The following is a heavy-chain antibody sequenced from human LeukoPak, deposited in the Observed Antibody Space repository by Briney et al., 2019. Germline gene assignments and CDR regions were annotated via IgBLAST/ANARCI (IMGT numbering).Heavy chain of an antibody. CDR1: GYSFTNYW. CDR2: IYPGDSDT. D-gene: IGHD3-16*02. J-gene: IGHJ2*01. Sequence: GESLKISCKGSGYSFTNYWIGWVRQLPGKGLEWMGIIYPGDSDTRYSPSFQGQVTISADKSISTAYLQWSSLKASDTAMYYCARCGGAIDWYFDLWGRGTLVTVSS. V-gene: IGHV5-51*01. CDR3: ARCGGAIDWYFDL.